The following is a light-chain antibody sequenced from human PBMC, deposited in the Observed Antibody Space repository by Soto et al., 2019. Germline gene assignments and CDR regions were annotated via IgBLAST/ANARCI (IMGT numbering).Light chain of an antibody. CDR2: GAS. CDR3: QQYNNWPPYT. V-gene: IGKV3-15*01. J-gene: IGKJ2*01. Sequence: EIVMTQSPATLSVSPGERATLSCRASQSVSTLLAWYQQKPGQAPRLLIYGASTRASGIPARFSGSGSGTEFTLPISSLQSEDFAVYYCQQYNNWPPYTFGQGTKLEIK. CDR1: QSVSTL.